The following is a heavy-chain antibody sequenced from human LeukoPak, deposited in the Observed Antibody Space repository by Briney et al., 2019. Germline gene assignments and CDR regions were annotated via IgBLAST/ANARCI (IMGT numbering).Heavy chain of an antibody. CDR1: GFTVSINY. Sequence: GGSLRLSCAASGFTVSINYMSWAPPSRGKGVVWVSGFSGSDGSTNYADSVKGRFTISRENSKNTLYLKMNSLRAEDTAVYYCAKDSAKKYDDYWGQGTLVTVSS. V-gene: IGHV3-23*01. CDR3: AKDSAKKYDDY. D-gene: IGHD2/OR15-2a*01. J-gene: IGHJ4*02. CDR2: FSGSDGST.